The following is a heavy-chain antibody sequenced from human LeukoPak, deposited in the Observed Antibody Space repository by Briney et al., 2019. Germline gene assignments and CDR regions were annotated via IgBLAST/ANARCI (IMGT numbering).Heavy chain of an antibody. CDR1: GFTFGDYA. Sequence: GGSLRLSCSASGFTFGDYAMGWVRQAPGKGLEWLGFIGTKDFGATTQYPASVKGRFSISRDDSKRVVYLQMNSLNIEDTAVFYCTRLAGSGHDRFDFWGQGTLVTVSS. J-gene: IGHJ4*02. CDR2: IGTKDFGATT. V-gene: IGHV3-49*04. D-gene: IGHD5-12*01. CDR3: TRLAGSGHDRFDF.